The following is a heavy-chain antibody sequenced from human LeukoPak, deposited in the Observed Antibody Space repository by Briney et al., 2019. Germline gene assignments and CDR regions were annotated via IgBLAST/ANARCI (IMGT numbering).Heavy chain of an antibody. D-gene: IGHD2-15*01. J-gene: IGHJ4*02. CDR3: ARRYCSGDSCYYFDY. CDR1: GGSISNYY. V-gene: IGHV4-4*08. CDR2: IYSSGST. Sequence: SETLSLTRTISGGSISNYYWSWIRQPPGKALEWIGYIYSSGSTNYNPSLRNRVSISEDTSKNQFSLRLRSVTAADTAVYYCARRYCSGDSCYYFDYWGQGTLVTVSS.